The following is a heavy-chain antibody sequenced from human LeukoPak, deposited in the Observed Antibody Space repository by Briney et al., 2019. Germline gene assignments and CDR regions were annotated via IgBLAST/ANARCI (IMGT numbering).Heavy chain of an antibody. J-gene: IGHJ4*02. Sequence: AGGSLRLSCAASGFTVSSNYMSWIRQAPGKGLEWVSVIYSGGSTYYADSVKGRFTISRDNPKNTLYLQMNSLRAEDTAVYYCARGDTVTTFLFDYWGQGTLVTVSS. D-gene: IGHD4-17*01. CDR2: IYSGGST. CDR3: ARGDTVTTFLFDY. V-gene: IGHV3-53*01. CDR1: GFTVSSNY.